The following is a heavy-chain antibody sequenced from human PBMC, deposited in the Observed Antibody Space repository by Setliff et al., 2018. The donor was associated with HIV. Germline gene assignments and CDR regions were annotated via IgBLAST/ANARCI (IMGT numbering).Heavy chain of an antibody. Sequence: ASVKVSCKASGYSLSKCGISWVRQAPGQGLEWMGWSSTDNGHTNYNPSLKSRATISLDTSKNQFSLKLTSVTAADTAVYYCARGGTSSNWFGPWGQGTLVTVLL. CDR2: SSTDNGHT. CDR1: GYSLSKCG. D-gene: IGHD2-2*01. V-gene: IGHV1-18*01. CDR3: ARGGTSSNWFGP. J-gene: IGHJ5*02.